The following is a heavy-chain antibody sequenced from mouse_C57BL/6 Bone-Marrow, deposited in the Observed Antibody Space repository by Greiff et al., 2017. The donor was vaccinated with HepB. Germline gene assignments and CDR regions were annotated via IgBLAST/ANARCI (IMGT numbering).Heavy chain of an antibody. Sequence: VKLMESGPGLVAPSQSLSITCTVSGFSLTSYGVHWVRQPPGKGLEWLVVIWSDGSTTYNSALKSRLSISKDNSKSQVFLKMNSLQTDDTAMYYCARLRYYDYDGFAYWGQGTLVTVSA. CDR1: GFSLTSYG. CDR3: ARLRYYDYDGFAY. D-gene: IGHD2-4*01. J-gene: IGHJ3*01. CDR2: IWSDGST. V-gene: IGHV2-6*03.